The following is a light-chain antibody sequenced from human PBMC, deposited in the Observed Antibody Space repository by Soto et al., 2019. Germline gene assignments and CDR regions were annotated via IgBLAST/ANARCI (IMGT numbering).Light chain of an antibody. CDR3: QQLISYPIT. V-gene: IGKV1-9*01. CDR2: AAS. J-gene: IGKJ5*01. CDR1: QGISSY. Sequence: DIQLTQSPSFLSASVGDRVTITCRASQGISSYLAWYQQKPGKAPKLLIYAASTLQSGVPSSFSGSGAGTEFPLTIRRLQSEDFATYYCQQLISYPITFGQGTRLEIK.